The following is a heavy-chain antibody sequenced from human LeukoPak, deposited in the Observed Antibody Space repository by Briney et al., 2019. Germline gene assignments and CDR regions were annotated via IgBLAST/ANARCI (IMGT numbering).Heavy chain of an antibody. Sequence: GGSLRLSCAASGFTFSIYAMHWVRHPPGKGLEWVAVISYDGSNKYYADSVKGRFTISRDNSKNTLYLQMNSLRAEDTAVYYCARVPTPTPYSYMDVWGKGTTVTVSS. CDR2: ISYDGSNK. V-gene: IGHV3-30*01. CDR1: GFTFSIYA. J-gene: IGHJ6*03. D-gene: IGHD1-26*01. CDR3: ARVPTPTPYSYMDV.